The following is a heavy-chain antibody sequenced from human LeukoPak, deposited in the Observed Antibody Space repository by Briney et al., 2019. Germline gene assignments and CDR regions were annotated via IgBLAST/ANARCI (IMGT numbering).Heavy chain of an antibody. CDR3: AGGFGELGDFDY. CDR2: ISSSGSTI. D-gene: IGHD3-10*01. CDR1: GFTFSSYE. V-gene: IGHV3-48*03. J-gene: IGHJ4*02. Sequence: GGSLRLPCAASGFTFSSYEMNWVRQAPGKGLEWVSYISSSGSTIYYADSVKGRFTISRDNAKNSLYLQMNSLGAEDTAVYYCAGGFGELGDFDYWGQGTLVTVSS.